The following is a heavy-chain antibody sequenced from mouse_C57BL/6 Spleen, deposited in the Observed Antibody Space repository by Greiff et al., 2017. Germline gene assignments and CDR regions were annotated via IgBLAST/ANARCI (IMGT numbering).Heavy chain of an antibody. V-gene: IGHV5-17*01. J-gene: IGHJ4*01. Sequence: EVNVVESGGGLVKPGGSLKLSCAASGFTFSDYGMHWVRQAPEKGLEWVAYISSGSSTIYYADTVKGRFTLSRDNAKNTLFLQMTSLRSEDTAMYYCAREPHYYAMDYWGQGTSVTVSS. CDR2: ISSGSSTI. CDR1: GFTFSDYG. CDR3: AREPHYYAMDY.